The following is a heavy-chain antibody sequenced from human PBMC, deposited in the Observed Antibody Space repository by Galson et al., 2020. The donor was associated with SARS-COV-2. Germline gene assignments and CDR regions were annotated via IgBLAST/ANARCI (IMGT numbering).Heavy chain of an antibody. D-gene: IGHD1-26*01. Sequence: GGSLRLSCAASGFTFSSYAMHWVRQAPGKGLEWVAVISYDGSNKYYADSVKGRFTISRDNSKNTLYLQMNSLRAEDTAVYYCARPYSGSYRGYLGYWGQGTLGTVSS. V-gene: IGHV3-30*04. CDR2: ISYDGSNK. CDR1: GFTFSSYA. CDR3: ARPYSGSYRGYLGY. J-gene: IGHJ4*02.